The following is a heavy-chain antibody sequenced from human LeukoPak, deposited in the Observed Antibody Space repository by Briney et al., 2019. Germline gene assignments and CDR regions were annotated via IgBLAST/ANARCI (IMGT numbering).Heavy chain of an antibody. V-gene: IGHV7-4-1*02. CDR1: GYTFTSYA. D-gene: IGHD2-2*01. J-gene: IGHJ5*02. CDR3: ARDSDDGVPAAIGSNWFDP. CDR2: INTNTGNP. Sequence: ASVKVSCKASGYTFTSYAMNWVRQAPGQGLEWMGWINTNTGNPTYAQGFTGRFVFSLGTSVSTAYLQISSLKAEDTAVYYCARDSDDGVPAAIGSNWFDPWGQGTLVTVSS.